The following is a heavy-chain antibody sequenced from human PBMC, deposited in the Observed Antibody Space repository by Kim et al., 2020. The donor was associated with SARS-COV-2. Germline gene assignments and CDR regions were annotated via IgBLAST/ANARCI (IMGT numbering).Heavy chain of an antibody. J-gene: IGHJ6*02. V-gene: IGHV1-69*13. D-gene: IGHD5-18*01. CDR2: IIPIFNTA. CDR1: GGTFSNYA. CDR3: ARSGYRTFERNYYYYGMDV. Sequence: SVKVSCKASGGTFSNYAISWVRQAPGQGLEWMGGIIPIFNTANYAQNFQGRVTITADESTSTAYMEMSSLRSEDTAVYYCARSGYRTFERNYYYYGMDVWGQGTTVTVSS.